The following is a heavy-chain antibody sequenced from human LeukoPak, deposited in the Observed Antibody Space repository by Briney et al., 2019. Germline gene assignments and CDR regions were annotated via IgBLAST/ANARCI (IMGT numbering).Heavy chain of an antibody. Sequence: PGGSLRLSCAASGFTFSSYAMSWVRQAPGKGLEWVSAISGSGGSTYYDESVKGRFTISGDNSKNPLYLQMNSLRAADTAVYYCAKDRCTNGVCPSDYWGQGTLDTVSS. CDR2: ISGSGGST. D-gene: IGHD2-8*01. CDR3: AKDRCTNGVCPSDY. J-gene: IGHJ4*02. CDR1: GFTFSSYA. V-gene: IGHV3-23*01.